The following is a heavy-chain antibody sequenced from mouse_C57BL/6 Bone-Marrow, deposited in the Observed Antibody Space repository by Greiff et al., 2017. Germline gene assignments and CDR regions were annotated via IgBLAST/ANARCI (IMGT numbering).Heavy chain of an antibody. CDR2: ISNLAYSI. V-gene: IGHV5-15*01. CDR1: GFTFSDYG. D-gene: IGHD2-1*01. J-gene: IGHJ3*01. Sequence: DVMLVESGGGLVQPGGSLKLSCAASGFTFSDYGMAWVRQAPRKGPEWVAFISNLAYSIYYADTVTGRFTISRENAKNTLYLEMSSLRSEDTAMYYCARMVRGFAYWGQGTLVTVSA. CDR3: ARMVRGFAY.